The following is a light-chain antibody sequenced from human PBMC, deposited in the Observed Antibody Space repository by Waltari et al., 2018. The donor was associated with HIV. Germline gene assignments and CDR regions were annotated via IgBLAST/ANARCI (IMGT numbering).Light chain of an antibody. CDR2: RDN. J-gene: IGLJ2*01. V-gene: IGLV3-9*01. CDR1: NIGRQK. Sequence: SYDLTQPLSVSVALGQTATITCGGTNIGRQKVWWYQQRPGQAPVLIIYRDNTRPSGIPERFSGSNSGNTATLTIRRAQAGDEADYYCQVRVSNSVVFGGGTNLTVL. CDR3: QVRVSNSVV.